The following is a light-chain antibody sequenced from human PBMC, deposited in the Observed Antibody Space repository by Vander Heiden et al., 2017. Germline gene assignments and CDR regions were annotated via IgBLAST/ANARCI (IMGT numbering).Light chain of an antibody. J-gene: IGKJ3*01. V-gene: IGKV3-11*01. Sequence: ETVLPQSSATVSFSPGERATLLCRASQSVGSYLPWYQQKPGQAPRLLIYDASNRATGIQGRFSGSGSGTDFTLTISSLEPEDFAVYDGQKGSAFGQGTKVDVK. CDR3: QKGSA. CDR1: QSVGSY. CDR2: DAS.